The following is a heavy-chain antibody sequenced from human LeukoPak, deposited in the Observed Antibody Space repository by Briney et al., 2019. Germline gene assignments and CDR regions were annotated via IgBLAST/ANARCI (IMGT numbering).Heavy chain of an antibody. V-gene: IGHV3-23*01. CDR3: AKDLYGDYVFPY. CDR2: ISGSGGST. D-gene: IGHD4-17*01. CDR1: GFTVSSYA. J-gene: IGHJ4*02. Sequence: QPGGSLRLSCAASGFTVSSYAMSWVRQAPGKGLEWVSAISGSGGSTYYADSVKGRFTISRDNSKNTLYLQMNSLRAEDTAVYYCAKDLYGDYVFPYWGQGTLVTVSS.